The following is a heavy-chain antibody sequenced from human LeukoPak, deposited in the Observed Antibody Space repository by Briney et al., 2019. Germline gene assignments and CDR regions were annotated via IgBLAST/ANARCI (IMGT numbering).Heavy chain of an antibody. CDR3: ASRIHSLSGRGPYYFDY. CDR1: GGSISSSNW. Sequence: SETLSLTCAVSGGSISSSNWWSWVRQPPGKGLEWIGEIYHSGSTNYNPSLKSRVTISVDKSKNQFSLKLSSVTAADTAVYYCASRIHSLSGRGPYYFDYWGQGTLVTVSS. J-gene: IGHJ4*02. V-gene: IGHV4-4*02. D-gene: IGHD2-15*01. CDR2: IYHSGST.